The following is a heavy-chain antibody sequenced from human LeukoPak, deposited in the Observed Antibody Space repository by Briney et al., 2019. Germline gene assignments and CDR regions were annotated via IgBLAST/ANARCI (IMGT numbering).Heavy chain of an antibody. CDR3: TRGPSMILYYYYMDV. D-gene: IGHD3-22*01. J-gene: IGHJ6*03. CDR1: GGTFSSYA. CDR2: IIPIFGTA. Sequence: GASVKVSCKASGGTFSSYAISWVRQAPGQGLEWMGGIIPIFGTANYAQKFQGRVTTTTDESTSTAYMELSSLRSEDTAVYYCTRGPSMILYYYYMDVWGKGTTVTVSS. V-gene: IGHV1-69*05.